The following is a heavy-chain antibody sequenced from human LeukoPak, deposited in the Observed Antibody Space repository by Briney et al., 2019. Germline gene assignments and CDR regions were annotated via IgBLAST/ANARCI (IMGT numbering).Heavy chain of an antibody. CDR1: GYTFTSYA. CDR2: ITPSGGT. D-gene: IGHD3-22*01. V-gene: IGHV1-2*02. J-gene: IGHJ4*02. CDR3: ARVRYYYDSSGYYSLLADY. Sequence: ASVKVSCKASGYTFTSYAMHWVRQAPGQGLEWMGWITPSGGTNYPQKFQGRVAITRDTSITTAYMDLSRLTSDDTAVYYCARVRYYYDSSGYYSLLADYWGQGTLVTVSS.